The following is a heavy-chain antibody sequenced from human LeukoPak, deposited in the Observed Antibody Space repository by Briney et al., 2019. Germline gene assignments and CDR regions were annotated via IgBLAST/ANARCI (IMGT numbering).Heavy chain of an antibody. CDR2: IRYDGSNK. D-gene: IGHD5-24*01. Sequence: GGSLRLSCAASGFTFSSFGMHWVRQAPGKGLGWVAFIRYDGSNKYYADSVKGRFTISRDNSKNTLYLQMNSLRAEDTAVYYCARNFRDGYNNSFDYWGQGTLLTVSS. V-gene: IGHV3-30*02. CDR3: ARNFRDGYNNSFDY. J-gene: IGHJ4*02. CDR1: GFTFSSFG.